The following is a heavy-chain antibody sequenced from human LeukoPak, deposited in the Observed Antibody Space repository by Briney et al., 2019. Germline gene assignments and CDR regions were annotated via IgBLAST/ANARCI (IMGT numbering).Heavy chain of an antibody. CDR2: LYSGGST. D-gene: IGHD3-10*01. J-gene: IGHJ4*02. CDR3: ARGEEGKTLSDY. Sequence: GGSLRLSCAASGFTVSNNYMSWVRQAPGKGLEWVSVLYSGGSTYYADSVKGRFTISRDNSQNTLYLQMNSLRVEDTAVYCCARGEEGKTLSDYWGQGTLVTVSS. CDR1: GFTVSNNY. V-gene: IGHV3-66*01.